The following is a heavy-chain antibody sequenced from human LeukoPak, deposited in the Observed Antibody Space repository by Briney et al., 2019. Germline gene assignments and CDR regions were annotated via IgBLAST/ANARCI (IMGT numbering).Heavy chain of an antibody. D-gene: IGHD6-13*01. Sequence: ASVKVSCKASGGTFSSYAISWVRQAPGQGLEWMGWISAYNGNTNYAQKLQGRVTITADKSTSTAYMELSSLRSEDTAVYYCARDTTYSSSWYLSYWGQGTLVTVSS. V-gene: IGHV1-18*01. CDR3: ARDTTYSSSWYLSY. J-gene: IGHJ4*02. CDR1: GGTFSSYA. CDR2: ISAYNGNT.